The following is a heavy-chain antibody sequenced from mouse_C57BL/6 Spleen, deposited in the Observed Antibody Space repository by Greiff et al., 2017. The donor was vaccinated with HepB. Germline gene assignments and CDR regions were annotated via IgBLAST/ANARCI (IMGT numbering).Heavy chain of an antibody. Sequence: EVKLMESGGGLVKPGGSLKLPCAASGFTFSDYGMHWVRQYPEKGLEWVAYISSGSSTIYYAAPVKGRFIISRDKAKNTLFLQMTSLMSEDTAMYYCARENYWAWFAYWGQGTLVTVSA. CDR2: ISSGSSTI. J-gene: IGHJ3*01. V-gene: IGHV5-17*01. CDR1: GFTFSDYG. CDR3: ARENYWAWFAY. D-gene: IGHD2-1*01.